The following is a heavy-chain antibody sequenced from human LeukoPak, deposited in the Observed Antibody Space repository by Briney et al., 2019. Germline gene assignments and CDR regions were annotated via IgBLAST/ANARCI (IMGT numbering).Heavy chain of an antibody. CDR3: ARIGVVNDYVWGSYRYFDY. D-gene: IGHD3-16*02. J-gene: IGHJ4*02. Sequence: GGSLRLSCTASGFTFSNAWMNWVRQAPGKGLEWVSYISSSGSTIYYADSVKGRFTISRDNAKNSLYLQMNSLRAEDTAVYYCARIGVVNDYVWGSYRYFDYWGQGTLVTVSS. CDR1: GFTFSNAW. V-gene: IGHV3-48*04. CDR2: ISSSGSTI.